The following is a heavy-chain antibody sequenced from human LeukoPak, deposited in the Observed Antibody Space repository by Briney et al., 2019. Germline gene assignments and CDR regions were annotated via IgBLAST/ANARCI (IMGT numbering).Heavy chain of an antibody. CDR3: ASPAAGSNFDC. CDR1: GFTFSDYY. V-gene: IGHV3-11*03. D-gene: IGHD6-13*01. Sequence: GGSLRLSCTATGFTFSDYYMSWIRQAPGKGLEWVSYISSSSSYTNYADSVKGRFTISRDNSKNSLYLQMNSLRAEDTAVYYCASPAAGSNFDCWGQGTLVTVSS. J-gene: IGHJ4*02. CDR2: ISSSSSYT.